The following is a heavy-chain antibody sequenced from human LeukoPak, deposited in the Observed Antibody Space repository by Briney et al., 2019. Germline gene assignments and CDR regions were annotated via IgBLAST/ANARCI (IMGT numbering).Heavy chain of an antibody. CDR1: GFNFDEYA. D-gene: IGHD3-10*01. J-gene: IGHJ4*02. CDR3: ARYGSGSNYRDPFDS. CDR2: IYRDSSVK. V-gene: IGHV3-48*01. Sequence: GGSLRLSCVASGFNFDEYAMNWVRQAPGKGLEWISCIYRDSSVKHYADSMRGRFTVSRDNAKNSVYLQMNSLRAEDTAVYFCARYGSGSNYRDPFDSWGQGTLVTVSS.